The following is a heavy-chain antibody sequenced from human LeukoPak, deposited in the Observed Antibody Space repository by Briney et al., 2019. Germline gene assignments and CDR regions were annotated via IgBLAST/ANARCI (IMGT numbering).Heavy chain of an antibody. CDR1: GGTFSSYA. CDR2: IIPILGIA. J-gene: IGHJ4*02. D-gene: IGHD3-10*01. Sequence: SVKVSCKASGGTFSSYAISWVRQAPGQGLEWMGRIIPILGIANYAQKFQGRVTITTDKSTSTAYMELSSLRSEDTAVYYCARDLSGTHGGDYWGQGTLVTVSS. V-gene: IGHV1-69*04. CDR3: ARDLSGTHGGDY.